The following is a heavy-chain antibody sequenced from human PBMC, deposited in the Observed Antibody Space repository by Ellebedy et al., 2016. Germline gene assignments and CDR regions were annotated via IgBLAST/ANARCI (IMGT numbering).Heavy chain of an antibody. Sequence: GGSLRLXXAASGFTFSSYAMSWVRQAPGKGLEWVSAISGSGGSTYYADSVKGRFTISRDNSKNTLYLQMNSLRAEDTAVYYCAKGGFGELPVFDYWGQGTLVTVSS. CDR2: ISGSGGST. V-gene: IGHV3-23*01. CDR1: GFTFSSYA. D-gene: IGHD3-10*01. J-gene: IGHJ4*02. CDR3: AKGGFGELPVFDY.